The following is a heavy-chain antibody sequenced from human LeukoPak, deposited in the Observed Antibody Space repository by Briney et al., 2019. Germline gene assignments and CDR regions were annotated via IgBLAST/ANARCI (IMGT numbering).Heavy chain of an antibody. D-gene: IGHD5-12*01. CDR1: GFTFSSYA. CDR2: ISSNGGST. Sequence: GGSLRLSCAASGFTFSSYAMHWVRQAPGKGLEYVSAISSNGGSTYYANSVKGRFTISRDNSKNTLYLQMGSLRAEDMAVYYCARVTRGYSGYDSPPDYYYYVDVWGKGTTVTISS. J-gene: IGHJ6*03. V-gene: IGHV3-64*01. CDR3: ARVTRGYSGYDSPPDYYYYVDV.